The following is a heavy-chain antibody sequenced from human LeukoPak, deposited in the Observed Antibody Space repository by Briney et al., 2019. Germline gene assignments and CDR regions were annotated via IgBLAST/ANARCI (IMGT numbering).Heavy chain of an antibody. CDR2: IKSDGST. D-gene: IGHD3-22*01. V-gene: IGHV3-74*01. J-gene: IGHJ1*01. CDR1: GFTFSRYW. Sequence: GGSLRLSCAASGFTFSRYWMHWVRQAPGKGLVWVSRIKSDGSTNYSDSVKGRFTISRDNAKNTVSLQMDSLRAEDTGVYYCARAPAEIGGYYPEYFRHWGQGTLVTVSS. CDR3: ARAPAEIGGYYPEYFRH.